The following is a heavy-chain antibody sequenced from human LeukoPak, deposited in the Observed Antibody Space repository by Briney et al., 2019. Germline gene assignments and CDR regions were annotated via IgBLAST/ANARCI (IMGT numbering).Heavy chain of an antibody. Sequence: PSETLSLTCAVYGGSFSGYYWSWIRQPPGKGLEWIGEINHSGSTNYNPSLKSRVTISVETSKNQFSLKLSSVTAADTAVYYCARGLVFDWLSRPKYYFDYWGQGTLVTVSS. CDR3: ARGLVFDWLSRPKYYFDY. J-gene: IGHJ4*02. V-gene: IGHV4-34*01. CDR1: GGSFSGYY. CDR2: INHSGST. D-gene: IGHD3-9*01.